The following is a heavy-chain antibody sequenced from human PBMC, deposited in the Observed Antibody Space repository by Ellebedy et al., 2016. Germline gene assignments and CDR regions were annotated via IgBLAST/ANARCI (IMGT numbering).Heavy chain of an antibody. J-gene: IGHJ5*02. V-gene: IGHV5-51*01. CDR3: ARQGSGWYGTLGWFDP. CDR1: GYSFTSYW. Sequence: GESLKISCKGSGYSFTSYWIGWVRQMPGKGLEWMGIIYPGDSDTRYSPSFQGQVTISADKSISTAYLQWSSLKASDTAMYYCARQGSGWYGTLGWFDPWGQGTLVTVSS. CDR2: IYPGDSDT. D-gene: IGHD6-19*01.